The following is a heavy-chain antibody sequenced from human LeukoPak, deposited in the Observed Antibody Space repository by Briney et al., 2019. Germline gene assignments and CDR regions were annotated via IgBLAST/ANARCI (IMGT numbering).Heavy chain of an antibody. CDR2: VYYNGNS. CDR1: GDSISGYY. CDR3: ARAHNNNWHFDY. V-gene: IGHV4-59*01. Sequence: SETLSLTCTVSGDSISGYYWSWIRQPPGKRLEWIGYVYYNGNSDYNPSLKSRVSILVDTSNNQLSLKLKSVTAADTAVYYCARAHNNNWHFDYWGQGTLVTVSS. J-gene: IGHJ4*02. D-gene: IGHD1-1*01.